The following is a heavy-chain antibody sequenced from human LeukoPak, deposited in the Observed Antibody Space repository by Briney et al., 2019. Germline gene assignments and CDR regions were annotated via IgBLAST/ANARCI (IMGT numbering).Heavy chain of an antibody. J-gene: IGHJ4*02. CDR1: GFTVSSNY. CDR2: IYSGGST. V-gene: IGHV3-53*01. D-gene: IGHD3-22*01. CDR3: ASYSYYYDSSGYFDY. Sequence: GGSLRLSCAASGFTVSSNYMSWVRQAPGKGLEWVSVIYSGGSTYYADSVKGRFTISRDNSKNTLYLQMNSLRAEDTAVYYCASYSYYYDSSGYFDYWGQGTLVTVSS.